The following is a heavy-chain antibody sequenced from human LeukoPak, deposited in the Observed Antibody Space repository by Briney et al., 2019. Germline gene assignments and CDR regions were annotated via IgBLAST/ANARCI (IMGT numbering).Heavy chain of an antibody. J-gene: IGHJ4*02. D-gene: IGHD4-17*01. CDR3: SRQVFTVTTRDVHLWPDY. V-gene: IGHV4-34*01. Sequence: SETLSLTCAVYGGSFSGYYWSWIRQPPGKGLEWIGEINHSGSTNYNPSLKSLVTISVDTSKSQCSLKLISVTAADTAVYYCSRQVFTVTTRDVHLWPDYWGQGTLVTVSS. CDR1: GGSFSGYY. CDR2: INHSGST.